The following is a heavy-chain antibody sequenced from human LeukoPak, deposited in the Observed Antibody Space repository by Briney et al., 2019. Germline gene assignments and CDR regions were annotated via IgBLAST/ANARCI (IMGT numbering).Heavy chain of an antibody. J-gene: IGHJ4*02. CDR3: ARWNTTVRGAGGSLDY. CDR2: IYYSGST. Sequence: SQTLSLTCTVSGGSISSGGYYWSWIRQHPGKGLEWIGYIYYSGSTYYNPSLKSRVTISVDTSKSQFSLKLSSVAAADTAVYYCARWNTTVRGAGGSLDYWGQGTLVTVSS. D-gene: IGHD3-10*01. CDR1: GGSISSGGYY. V-gene: IGHV4-31*03.